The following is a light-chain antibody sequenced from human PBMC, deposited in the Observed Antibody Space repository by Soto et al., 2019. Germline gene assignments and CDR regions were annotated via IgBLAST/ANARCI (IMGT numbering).Light chain of an antibody. Sequence: DIQVAQSPPTLSASVGDRVTITCRASQTISTWMAWYQQKPGKAPKLLVYDASTLQSGVASRFRGSGSGTDFTLTISCLQSEDFATYYCQQYYSFPRTFGQGTKVDIK. CDR3: QQYYSFPRT. J-gene: IGKJ1*01. CDR1: QTISTW. V-gene: IGKV1-5*01. CDR2: DAS.